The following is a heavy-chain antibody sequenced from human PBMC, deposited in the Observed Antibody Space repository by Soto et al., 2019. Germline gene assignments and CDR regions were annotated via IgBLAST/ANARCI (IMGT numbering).Heavy chain of an antibody. CDR1: GFTFNNYA. CDR2: ISSNGGST. CDR3: ARDHSGYDHNAYYSHGMDV. Sequence: EVQLVESGGGLVQPGGSLRLSCAASGFTFNNYAMHWVRQAPGKGLEYVSGISSNGGSTYHANFVKGRFTISRDNSKNTLYLQMGSLRAEDRAVYYCARDHSGYDHNAYYSHGMDVWGQGTTVTVSS. D-gene: IGHD5-12*01. J-gene: IGHJ6*02. V-gene: IGHV3-64*01.